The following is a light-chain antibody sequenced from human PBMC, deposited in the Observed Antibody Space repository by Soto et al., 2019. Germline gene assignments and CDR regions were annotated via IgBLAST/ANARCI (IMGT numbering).Light chain of an antibody. CDR3: ISYAGSSHD. J-gene: IGLJ1*01. V-gene: IGLV2-14*01. CDR2: EVS. CDR1: SSDVGGYNY. Sequence: QSALTQPASVSGSTGQSITISCTGTSSDVGGYNYVSWYQQNPGKDPKLLIFEVSHPPSGVSIRFSGSNSGNTASLTISGLQAEDEADYYCISYAGSSHDFGPGTKLTV.